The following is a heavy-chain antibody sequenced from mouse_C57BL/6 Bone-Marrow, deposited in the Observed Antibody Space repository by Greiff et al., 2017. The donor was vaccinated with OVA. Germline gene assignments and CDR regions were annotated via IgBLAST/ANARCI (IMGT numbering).Heavy chain of an antibody. CDR1: GYTFTSYW. CDR3: ASLYGSSPAWFAY. Sequence: QVQLQQPGAELVKPGASVKLSCKASGYTFTSYWMHWVKQRPGQGLEWVGEIDPSDSYTNYNQKFKGKATLTVDTSSSTAYMQLSSLTSEDSAVYYCASLYGSSPAWFAYWGQGTLVTVSA. J-gene: IGHJ3*01. D-gene: IGHD1-1*01. CDR2: IDPSDSYT. V-gene: IGHV1-69*02.